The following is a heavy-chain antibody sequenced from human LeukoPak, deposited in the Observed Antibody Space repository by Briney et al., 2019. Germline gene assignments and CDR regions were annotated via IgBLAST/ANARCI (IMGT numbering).Heavy chain of an antibody. J-gene: IGHJ4*02. V-gene: IGHV3-66*01. CDR1: GSTVSSNY. CDR3: ARDNFDY. Sequence: GGSLRLSCAASGSTVSSNYISWVRQAPGKGLEWVSIIYSGGSTFYADSVKGRFSISRDNSKNTVYLQMNSLIAEDTAVYYCARDNFDYWGQGTLVTVSS. CDR2: IYSGGST.